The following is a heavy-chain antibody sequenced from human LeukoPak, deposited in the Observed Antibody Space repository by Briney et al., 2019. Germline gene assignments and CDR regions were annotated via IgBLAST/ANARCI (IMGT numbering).Heavy chain of an antibody. Sequence: SETLSLTCAVYGESFSGYYWSWIRQPPGKGLEWIGEINHSGSTNYNPSLKSRVTISVDTSKNQFSLKLSSVTAADTAVYYCAILAPEPLDYWGQGTLVTVSS. CDR1: GESFSGYY. CDR2: INHSGST. CDR3: AILAPEPLDY. J-gene: IGHJ4*02. V-gene: IGHV4-34*01. D-gene: IGHD1-14*01.